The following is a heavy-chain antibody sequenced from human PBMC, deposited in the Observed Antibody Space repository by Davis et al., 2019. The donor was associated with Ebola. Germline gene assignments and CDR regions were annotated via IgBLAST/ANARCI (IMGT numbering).Heavy chain of an antibody. Sequence: MPSETLSLTCTVSGGSVSSGSYYWSWIRQPPEKGLEWVGYIYYSGSTNCNPSLKSRVTISVDTSKNQFSLKLSSVTAADTAVYYCAREAAALYYYGMDVWGQGTTVTVSS. J-gene: IGHJ6*02. V-gene: IGHV4-61*01. CDR3: AREAAALYYYGMDV. CDR2: IYYSGST. CDR1: GGSVSSGSYY. D-gene: IGHD6-13*01.